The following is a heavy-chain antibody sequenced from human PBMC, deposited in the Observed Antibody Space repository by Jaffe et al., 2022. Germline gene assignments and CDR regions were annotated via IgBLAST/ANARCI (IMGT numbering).Heavy chain of an antibody. J-gene: IGHJ3*02. Sequence: QLQLQESGPGLVKPSETLSLTCTVSGGSISSSSYYWGWIRQPPGKGLEWIGSIYYSGSTYYNPSLKSRVTISVDTSKNQFSLKLSSVTAADTAVYYCASYSGYEHDAFDIWGQGTMVTVSS. D-gene: IGHD5-12*01. V-gene: IGHV4-39*01. CDR1: GGSISSSSYY. CDR3: ASYSGYEHDAFDI. CDR2: IYYSGST.